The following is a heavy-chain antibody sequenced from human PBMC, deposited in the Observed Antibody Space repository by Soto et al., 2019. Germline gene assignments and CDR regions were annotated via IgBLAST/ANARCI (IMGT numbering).Heavy chain of an antibody. CDR1: GFTFSSYA. Sequence: QVQLVESGGGVVQPGRSLRLSCAASGFTFSSYAMHWVRQAPGKGLEWVAVISYDGSNKYYADSVKGRFTISRDNSKNTPCLQMNSLRAEDTAVYYCARAHYYDSSGYDDAFDIWGQGTMVTVSS. CDR2: ISYDGSNK. D-gene: IGHD3-22*01. CDR3: ARAHYYDSSGYDDAFDI. J-gene: IGHJ3*02. V-gene: IGHV3-30-3*01.